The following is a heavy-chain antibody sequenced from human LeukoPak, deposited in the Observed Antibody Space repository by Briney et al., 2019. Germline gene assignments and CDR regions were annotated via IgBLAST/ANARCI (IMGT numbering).Heavy chain of an antibody. Sequence: PGGSLRLSCAASGFTFSSYWMHWVRQAPGKGLVWVSRISPDGSTTGHADSVKGRFTTSRDNAKNTLFLQMNSLRAEDTAVYYCARPHCGGDCYYSWGFDYWGQGTLVTVSS. CDR3: ARPHCGGDCYYSWGFDY. V-gene: IGHV3-74*01. D-gene: IGHD2-21*02. J-gene: IGHJ4*02. CDR2: ISPDGSTT. CDR1: GFTFSSYW.